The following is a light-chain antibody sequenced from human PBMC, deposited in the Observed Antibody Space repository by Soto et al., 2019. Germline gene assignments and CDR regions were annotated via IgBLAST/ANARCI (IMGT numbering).Light chain of an antibody. CDR3: QQYSDYPIT. J-gene: IGKJ5*01. CDR1: QDINNH. V-gene: IGKV1-16*02. Sequence: DIQMTQSPPSLSASVGDRVTITCRASQDINNHLVWFQQRPGKAPKSLIYEASTLQSGVPSKFSGSGSGTDFTLTISSLQPEDFATYYCQQYSDYPITFGQGTRLEIK. CDR2: EAS.